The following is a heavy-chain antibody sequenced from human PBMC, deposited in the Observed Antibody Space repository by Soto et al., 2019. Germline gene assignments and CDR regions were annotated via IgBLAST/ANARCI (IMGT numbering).Heavy chain of an antibody. CDR1: GGCMSSSNW. J-gene: IGHJ3*02. CDR3: AKVLGNDAFDI. CDR2: SCHSGST. D-gene: IGHD3-3*02. V-gene: IGHV4-4*02. Sequence: QVQLQESGPGLVKPSLTLSLTCAVSGGCMSSSNWWSWVGQPLGKGLEWIGESCHSGSTNYNPSLKSRVPISEDKSKYPFSLQLCSATAADTAVYYCAKVLGNDAFDIWGQGTMVTVSS.